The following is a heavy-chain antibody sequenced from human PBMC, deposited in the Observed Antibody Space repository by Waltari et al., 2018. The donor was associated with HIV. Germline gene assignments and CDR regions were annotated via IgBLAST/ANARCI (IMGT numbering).Heavy chain of an antibody. J-gene: IGHJ6*02. CDR2: ISAYNGNT. CDR3: ASARLLWFGELLPPDV. D-gene: IGHD3-10*01. V-gene: IGHV1-18*01. CDR1: GYTFTSYG. Sequence: QVQLVQSGAEVKKPGASVKVSCKASGYTFTSYGISWVRQAPGQGLEWMGWISAYNGNTNYAQKLQGRVTMTTDTATSTAYMELRSLRSDDTAVYYCASARLLWFGELLPPDVWGQGTTVTVSS.